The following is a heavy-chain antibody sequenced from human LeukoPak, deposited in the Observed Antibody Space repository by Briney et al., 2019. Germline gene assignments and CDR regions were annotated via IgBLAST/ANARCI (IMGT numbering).Heavy chain of an antibody. CDR1: GGSISSSSYY. CDR2: IYYSGST. V-gene: IGHV4-39*01. CDR3: VSLVAGFDAFDI. D-gene: IGHD6-19*01. J-gene: IGHJ3*02. Sequence: SETLSLTCTVSGGSISSSSYYWGWIRQPPGKGLEWIGSIYYSGSTYYNPSLKSRVTISVDTSKNQFSLKLSSVTAADTAVYYCVSLVAGFDAFDIWGQGTMVTVSS.